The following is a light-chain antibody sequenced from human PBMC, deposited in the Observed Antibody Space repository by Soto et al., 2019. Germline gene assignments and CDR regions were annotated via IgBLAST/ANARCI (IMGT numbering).Light chain of an antibody. Sequence: DIVMTQSPLSLPVTPGEPASISCRSSQSLRHSNGYNYLDWYLQKPGQSPQLLIYLGSDRASGVPDRFSGSGSGTDFTLKISRVEAEDFGVYYCMQALQTPITFGQGTRLEIK. CDR2: LGS. V-gene: IGKV2-28*01. CDR3: MQALQTPIT. CDR1: QSLRHSNGYNY. J-gene: IGKJ5*01.